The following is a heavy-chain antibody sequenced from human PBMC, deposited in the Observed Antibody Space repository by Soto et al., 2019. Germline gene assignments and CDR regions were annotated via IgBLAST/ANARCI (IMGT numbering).Heavy chain of an antibody. CDR1: GYTFTSYY. D-gene: IGHD3-10*01. CDR2: IIPSVGTA. J-gene: IGHJ4*02. Sequence: GASVKVSCKASGYTFTSYYMHWVRQAPGQGLEWMGVIIPSVGTANYAQKFQGRVTMTADASTSTAYMELSSLRSEDTAVYYCARSSVRGVIITGFDYWGQGTLVTVSS. CDR3: ARSSVRGVIITGFDY. V-gene: IGHV1-46*01.